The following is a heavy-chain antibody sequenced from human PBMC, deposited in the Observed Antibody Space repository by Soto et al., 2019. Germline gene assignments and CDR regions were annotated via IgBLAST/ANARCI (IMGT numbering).Heavy chain of an antibody. CDR3: ARWGRSTSCPPILNYYYYGMDV. D-gene: IGHD2-2*01. J-gene: IGHJ6*02. Sequence: ASVKVSCKASGYTFTGYYMHWVRQAPGQGLEWMGWINPNSGGTNYAQKFQGRVTMTRDTSISTAYMELSRLRSDDTAVYYCARWGRSTSCPPILNYYYYGMDVWGQGTTGTVSS. CDR2: INPNSGGT. V-gene: IGHV1-2*02. CDR1: GYTFTGYY.